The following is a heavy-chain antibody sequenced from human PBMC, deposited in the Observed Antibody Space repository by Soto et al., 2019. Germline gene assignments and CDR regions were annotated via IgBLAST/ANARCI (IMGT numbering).Heavy chain of an antibody. Sequence: SETLSLTCAVYGGSFSGYYWSWIRQPPGKGLEWIGEINHSGSTNYNPSLKSRVTISVDTSKNQFSLKLSSVTAADTAVYYCARRVTYYDILTGYSDYYYYYGMDVWGQGTTVTVSS. CDR2: INHSGST. J-gene: IGHJ6*02. CDR3: ARRVTYYDILTGYSDYYYYYGMDV. D-gene: IGHD3-9*01. V-gene: IGHV4-34*01. CDR1: GGSFSGYY.